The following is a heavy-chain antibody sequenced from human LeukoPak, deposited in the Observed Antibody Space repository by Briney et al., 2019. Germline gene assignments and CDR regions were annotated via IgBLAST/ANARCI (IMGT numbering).Heavy chain of an antibody. CDR3: ARKPPYYDSDGPRWALDI. CDR1: GYTFTSYD. D-gene: IGHD3-22*01. V-gene: IGHV1-8*01. CDR2: MNPNSGNT. J-gene: IGHJ3*02. Sequence: ASVKVSCKASGYTFTSYDINWVRQATGQGLEWMGWMNPNSGNTGYAQKFQGRVTMTRNTSISTAYMELRSLKSDDTAVYFCARKPPYYDSDGPRWALDIWGQGTMVTVSS.